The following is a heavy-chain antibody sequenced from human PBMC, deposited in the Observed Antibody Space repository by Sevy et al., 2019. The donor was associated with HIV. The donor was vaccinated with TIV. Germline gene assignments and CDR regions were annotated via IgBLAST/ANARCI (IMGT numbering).Heavy chain of an antibody. J-gene: IGHJ4*02. CDR3: VRAIASDGSF. Sequence: GGSLRLSCAASGFTFSRFWMSWVRQAPGKGLEWVANINQNGSVKYYVNSVKGRFTISRDNARNLVSLQMNNLRAEDTALYYCVRAIASDGSFWGQGTLVTVSS. V-gene: IGHV3-7*01. D-gene: IGHD6-13*01. CDR1: GFTFSRFW. CDR2: INQNGSVK.